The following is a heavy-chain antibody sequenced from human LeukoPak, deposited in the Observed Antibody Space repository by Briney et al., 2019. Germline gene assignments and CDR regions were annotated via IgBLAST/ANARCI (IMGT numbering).Heavy chain of an antibody. J-gene: IGHJ4*02. CDR1: GGSISTYY. CDR3: ARDYHGNNWYYFDY. V-gene: IGHV4-59*01. CDR2: VYYSGTSNSGTT. D-gene: IGHD1-1*01. Sequence: SETLSLTCTVSGGSISTYYWSWIRQPPGKGLEWIGCVYYSGTSNSGTTNYNPSLESRVSFQVDTSRNQVYLRLTSVSAADTAVYYCARDYHGNNWYYFDYWGQGTLVAVSS.